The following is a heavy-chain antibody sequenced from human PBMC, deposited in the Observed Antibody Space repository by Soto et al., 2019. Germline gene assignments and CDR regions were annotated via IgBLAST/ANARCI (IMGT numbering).Heavy chain of an antibody. J-gene: IGHJ4*02. CDR1: GFTFSSYW. CDR2: INSDGSST. V-gene: IGHV3-74*01. CDR3: ARGGIAVAGTPLDY. Sequence: GGSLRLSCAASGFTFSSYWMHWVRQAPGKGLVWVSRINSDGSSTSYADSVKGRFTISRDNAKNTLYLQMNSLRAEDTAVYYCARGGIAVAGTPLDYWGQGTLVTVSS. D-gene: IGHD6-19*01.